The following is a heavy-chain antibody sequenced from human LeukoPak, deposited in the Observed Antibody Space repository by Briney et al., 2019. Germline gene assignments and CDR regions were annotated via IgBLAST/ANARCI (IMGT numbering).Heavy chain of an antibody. CDR3: ARVSVTGSFLLDY. J-gene: IGHJ4*02. Sequence: SETLSLTCTVSGGSISSGGYSWSWIRQPPGKGLEWIGYIYHSGSTYYNPSLKGRVTISVDRSKNQFSLKLSSVTAADTAVYYCARVSVTGSFLLDYWGQGTLVTVSS. D-gene: IGHD1-26*01. V-gene: IGHV4-30-2*01. CDR2: IYHSGST. CDR1: GGSISSGGYS.